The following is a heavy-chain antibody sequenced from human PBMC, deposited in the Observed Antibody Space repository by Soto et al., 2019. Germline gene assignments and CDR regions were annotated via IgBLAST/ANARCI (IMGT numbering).Heavy chain of an antibody. J-gene: IGHJ6*02. CDR2: IDPSYSYT. Sequence: PGESLKISCTGSGYSFTSYWISWVRQMPGKGLEWMGRIDPSYSYTNYSPSFQGHVTISADKSISTAYLQWSSLKASDTAMYYCASSLPLLSYYGMDVGGQGTTVTVSS. CDR1: GYSFTSYW. D-gene: IGHD3-10*01. V-gene: IGHV5-10-1*01. CDR3: ASSLPLLSYYGMDV.